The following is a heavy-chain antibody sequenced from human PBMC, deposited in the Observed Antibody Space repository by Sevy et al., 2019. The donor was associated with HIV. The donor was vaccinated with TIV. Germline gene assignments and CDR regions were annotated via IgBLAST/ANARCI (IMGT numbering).Heavy chain of an antibody. CDR3: ARGRAIAAAGTLDY. CDR1: GFTFNTYA. J-gene: IGHJ4*02. Sequence: GGSLRLSCAASGFTFNTYAMHWVRQAPGKGLEWVAVISYDGGSKYYADSVKGRFTISRDNSKNTLYLQMIGLRPEDSAIYYCARGRAIAAAGTLDYWGQGTLVTVSS. CDR2: ISYDGGSK. D-gene: IGHD6-13*01. V-gene: IGHV3-30-3*01.